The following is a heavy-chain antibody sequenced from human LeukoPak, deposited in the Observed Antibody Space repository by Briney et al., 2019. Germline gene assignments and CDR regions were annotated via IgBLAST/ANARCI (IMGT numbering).Heavy chain of an antibody. CDR1: GYTFTSYG. CDR3: ARVGGDYYGSGSYYNIIYYYYYYMDV. D-gene: IGHD3-10*01. CDR2: ISAYNGNT. Sequence: ASVKVSCKASGYTFTSYGISWVRQVPGQGLEWMGWISAYNGNTNYAQKLQGRVTMTTDTSTSTAYMELRSLRSDDTAVYYCARVGGDYYGSGSYYNIIYYYYYYMDVWGKGTTVTVSS. J-gene: IGHJ6*03. V-gene: IGHV1-18*01.